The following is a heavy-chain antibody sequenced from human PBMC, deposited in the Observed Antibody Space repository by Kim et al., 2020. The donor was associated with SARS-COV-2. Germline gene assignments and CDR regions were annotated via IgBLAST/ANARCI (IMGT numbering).Heavy chain of an antibody. D-gene: IGHD6-19*01. CDR1: GGSISSYY. J-gene: IGHJ4*02. V-gene: IGHV4-4*07. CDR2: IYTSGSS. CDR3: ARGYSSSVARAFDY. Sequence: SETLSLTCTVSGGSISSYYWSWIRQPPGKGLEWIGRIYTSGSSNYNPSLKSRVTMSVDTSKNQFSLKLTSVTAADTAVYYCARGYSSSVARAFDYWGPGTPVTASS.